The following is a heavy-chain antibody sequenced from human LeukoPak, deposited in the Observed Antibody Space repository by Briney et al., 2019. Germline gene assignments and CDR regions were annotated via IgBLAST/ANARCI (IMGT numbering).Heavy chain of an antibody. D-gene: IGHD2-2*01. CDR1: GYTFTDYY. CDR3: ARAPIPADIVVVPAAQLGYYFDY. CDR2: IIPIFGTA. Sequence: SVKLSCKASGYTFTDYYLHWVRQAPGQGLEWMGGIIPIFGTANYAQKFQGRVTITADESTSTAYMELSSLRSEDTAVYYCARAPIPADIVVVPAAQLGYYFDYWGQGTLVTVSS. J-gene: IGHJ4*02. V-gene: IGHV1-69*13.